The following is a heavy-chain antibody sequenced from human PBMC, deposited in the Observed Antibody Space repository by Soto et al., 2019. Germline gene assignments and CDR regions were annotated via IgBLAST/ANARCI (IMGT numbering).Heavy chain of an antibody. J-gene: IGHJ4*02. Sequence: ASVKVSCKVSGYTLTELSMHWVRQAPGKGLEWMGGFDPEDADTIYAQKFQGRVTMTEDTSTDTAYMELSNLRSEDTAVYYCATLKSDLGLSGNYFNYFDYWGQGTLVTVSS. CDR1: GYTLTELS. CDR3: ATLKSDLGLSGNYFNYFDY. V-gene: IGHV1-24*01. D-gene: IGHD3-10*01. CDR2: FDPEDADT.